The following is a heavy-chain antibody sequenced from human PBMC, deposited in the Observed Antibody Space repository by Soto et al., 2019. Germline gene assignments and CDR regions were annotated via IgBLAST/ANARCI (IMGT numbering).Heavy chain of an antibody. CDR1: GFTFSSYS. CDR2: ISSSSSYI. Sequence: GGSLILSCAASGFTFSSYSMNWVRQAPGKGLEWVSSISSSSSYIYYADSVKGRFTISRDNAKNSLYLQMNSLRAEDTAVYYCARDDAVDAFDIWGQGTMVTVSS. V-gene: IGHV3-21*01. J-gene: IGHJ3*02. CDR3: ARDDAVDAFDI.